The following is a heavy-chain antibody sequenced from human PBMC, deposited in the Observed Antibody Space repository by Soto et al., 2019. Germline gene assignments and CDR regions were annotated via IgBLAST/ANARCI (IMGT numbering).Heavy chain of an antibody. CDR3: ARLGVGAPPPYFDY. J-gene: IGHJ4*02. CDR1: GGSISSSSYY. D-gene: IGHD1-26*01. Sequence: PSETLSLTCTVSGGSISSSSYYWGWIRQPPGKGLEWIGSIYYSGSTYYNPSLKSRVTISVDTSKNQFSLKLSSVTAADTAVYYCARLGVGAPPPYFDYWGQGTLVTVSS. CDR2: IYYSGST. V-gene: IGHV4-39*01.